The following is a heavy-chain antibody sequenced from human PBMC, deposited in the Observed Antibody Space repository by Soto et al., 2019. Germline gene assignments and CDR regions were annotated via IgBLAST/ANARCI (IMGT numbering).Heavy chain of an antibody. CDR2: ISYSGST. Sequence: QVQLQESGPGLVKPSDTLSLTCTVSGASITNYYWSWIRQPPGKGLKWIGYISYSGSTDYNPSFKNRVTISFDSPNNQIALQVRSATAADSAVYYCARDHKEYCSDGKCNWFDPWDQGTLVTVSS. D-gene: IGHD2-15*01. CDR3: ARDHKEYCSDGKCNWFDP. CDR1: GASITNYY. V-gene: IGHV4-59*01. J-gene: IGHJ5*02.